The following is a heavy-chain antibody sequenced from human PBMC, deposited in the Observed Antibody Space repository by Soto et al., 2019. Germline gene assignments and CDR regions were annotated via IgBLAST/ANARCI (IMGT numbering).Heavy chain of an antibody. Sequence: QVLLVQSGPEVKKPGSSVKVSCKASGGTFNNYAINWVRQAPGKGLEWMGGIIPTFGTGNHAQKFQGRVTITADESTTTAYMELNSLRSEDTAIYYCASFDGTLVRGGLSSPYEMDVGGQGTTVIVSS. V-gene: IGHV1-69*01. CDR3: ASFDGTLVRGGLSSPYEMDV. J-gene: IGHJ6*02. CDR1: GGTFNNYA. D-gene: IGHD3-10*01. CDR2: IIPTFGTG.